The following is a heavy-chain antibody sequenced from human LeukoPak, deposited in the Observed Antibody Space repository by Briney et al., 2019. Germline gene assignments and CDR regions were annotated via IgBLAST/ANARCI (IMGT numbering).Heavy chain of an antibody. CDR1: GYSFTNYW. CDR2: IYPGDSDT. CDR3: ARLGTAGTDYYYYYYMDV. J-gene: IGHJ6*03. D-gene: IGHD6-13*01. Sequence: GESLKISCKGSGYSFTNYWIGWVRQMPGKGLEWMGIIYPGDSDTRYSPSFQGQVTISADKSINTAYLQWSSLKASDTAMYYCARLGTAGTDYYYYYYMDVWGKGTTVTVSS. V-gene: IGHV5-51*01.